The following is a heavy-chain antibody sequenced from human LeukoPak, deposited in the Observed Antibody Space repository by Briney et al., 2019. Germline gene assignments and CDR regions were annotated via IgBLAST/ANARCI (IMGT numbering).Heavy chain of an antibody. J-gene: IGHJ4*02. CDR2: MNPNSGNT. CDR3: AIRPATIQPDY. Sequence: GASVKVSCKASGDSFTSCDINWVRQATGQGLEWMGWMNPNSGNTGYAQKFQGRVTMTRNTSISTAYMELSSLRSEDTAVYYCAIRPATIQPDYWGQGTLVTVSS. D-gene: IGHD5-12*01. V-gene: IGHV1-8*01. CDR1: GDSFTSCD.